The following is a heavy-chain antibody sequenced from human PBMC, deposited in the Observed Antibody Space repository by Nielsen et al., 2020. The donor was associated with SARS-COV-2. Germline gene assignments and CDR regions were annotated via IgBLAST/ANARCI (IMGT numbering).Heavy chain of an antibody. D-gene: IGHD3-22*01. CDR1: GFTFSSYG. Sequence: ASVKVSCKASGFTFSSYGFSWVRQAPGQGLEWMGWISAYNGNTNYAQRLQGRVTMTTDTSTSTAYMELRSLRSDDTAVYYCASSAPPSGFNWFDPWGQGTLVTVSS. CDR3: ASSAPPSGFNWFDP. V-gene: IGHV1-18*04. J-gene: IGHJ5*02. CDR2: ISAYNGNT.